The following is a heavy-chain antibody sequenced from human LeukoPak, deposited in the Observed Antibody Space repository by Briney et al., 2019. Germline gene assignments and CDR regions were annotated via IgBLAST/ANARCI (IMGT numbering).Heavy chain of an antibody. J-gene: IGHJ6*02. CDR3: ARDTPIAAAGTVSDYYYYGMDV. V-gene: IGHV1-2*02. D-gene: IGHD6-13*01. Sequence: SVKVSCKASGYTFTGYYMHWVRQAPGQGLEWMGWINPNSGGTNYAQKFQGRVTMTRDTSISTAYMELSRLRSDDTAVYYCARDTPIAAAGTVSDYYYYGMDVWGQGTTVTVSS. CDR1: GYTFTGYY. CDR2: INPNSGGT.